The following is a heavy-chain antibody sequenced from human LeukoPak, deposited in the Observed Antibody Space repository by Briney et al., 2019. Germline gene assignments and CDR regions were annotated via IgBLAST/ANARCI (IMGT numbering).Heavy chain of an antibody. J-gene: IGHJ4*02. CDR1: GFTVSSTL. D-gene: IGHD2-15*01. Sequence: GGSLRLSCIVSGFTVSSTLMDWVRQAPGKGLEWVSVIYDDRGTVYADSVKGRFTISRDTSKNMVYLQMNSLRAEDTAVYYCAKMLFAVVVAANYFDYWGQGTLVTVSS. V-gene: IGHV3-53*01. CDR2: IYDDRGT. CDR3: AKMLFAVVVAANYFDY.